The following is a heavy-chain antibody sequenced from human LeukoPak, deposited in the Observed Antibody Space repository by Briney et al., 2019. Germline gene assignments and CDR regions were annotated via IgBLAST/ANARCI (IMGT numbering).Heavy chain of an antibody. Sequence: SETLSLTCTVSGGSISNYYWSWIRQPPGKGLEWIGYIYYSGSTNYNPSLKSRVTISVDTSKNQFSLKLSSVTAADTAVYYCARASWFGTWMGYYYYYGMDVWGQGTTVTVSS. V-gene: IGHV4-59*01. CDR2: IYYSGST. CDR3: ARASWFGTWMGYYYYYGMDV. D-gene: IGHD3-10*01. J-gene: IGHJ6*02. CDR1: GGSISNYY.